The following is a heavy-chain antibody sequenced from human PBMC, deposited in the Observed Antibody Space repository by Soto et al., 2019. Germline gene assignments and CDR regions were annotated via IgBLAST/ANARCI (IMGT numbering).Heavy chain of an antibody. Sequence: QVQLVESGGGVVQPGRSLRLSCAASGFTFSSYAMHWVRQAPGKGLEWVAVISYDGSNKYYADSVKGRFTISRDNSKNTLYLQMNSLRAEDTAVYYCARGSGIRAFDIWGQGTMVTVSS. D-gene: IGHD3-10*01. V-gene: IGHV3-30-3*01. CDR2: ISYDGSNK. CDR1: GFTFSSYA. J-gene: IGHJ3*02. CDR3: ARGSGIRAFDI.